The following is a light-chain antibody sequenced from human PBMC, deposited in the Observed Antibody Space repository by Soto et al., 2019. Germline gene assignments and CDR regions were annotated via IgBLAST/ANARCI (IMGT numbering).Light chain of an antibody. CDR3: QSYDTSLGDSGWV. CDR2: EVS. CDR1: SSDVGAYNY. V-gene: IGLV2-14*01. J-gene: IGLJ3*02. Sequence: QSALTQPASVSGSPGQSITISCTGTSSDVGAYNYVSWYQQHPGKAPKLMIYEVSNRPSGVSNRFSGSKSGNTASLTISGLQAEDEADYYCQSYDTSLGDSGWVFGGGTKLTVL.